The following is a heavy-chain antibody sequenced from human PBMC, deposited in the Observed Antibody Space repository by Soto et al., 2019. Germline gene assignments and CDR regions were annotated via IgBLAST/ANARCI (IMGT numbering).Heavy chain of an antibody. CDR2: IIPIFGTA. V-gene: IGHV1-69*06. CDR1: GGTFSSYA. Sequence: SVKVSCKASGGTFSSYAISWVRQAPGQGLEWMGGIIPIFGTANYAQKFQGRVTITADKSTSTAYMELSSLRPEDTAVYYCARGYSSSWSPCYWGQGTLVTVSS. CDR3: ARGYSSSWSPCY. D-gene: IGHD6-13*01. J-gene: IGHJ4*02.